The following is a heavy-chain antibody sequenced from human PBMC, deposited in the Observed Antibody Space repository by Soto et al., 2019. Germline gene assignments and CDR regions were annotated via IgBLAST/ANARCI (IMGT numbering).Heavy chain of an antibody. CDR2: IYYTGNT. Sequence: QPQLQESGPGLVKPSETLSLTCTVSDDSISSSHYYWGWIRQPPGKGLEWIGTIYYTGNTYYNPSLKSRVTISVDTSNNQFSLKLSSVIAADTAVYFCAREEGHVDRAFFDPWGQGTLVTVSS. D-gene: IGHD5-18*01. CDR3: AREEGHVDRAFFDP. J-gene: IGHJ5*02. V-gene: IGHV4-39*02. CDR1: DDSISSSHYY.